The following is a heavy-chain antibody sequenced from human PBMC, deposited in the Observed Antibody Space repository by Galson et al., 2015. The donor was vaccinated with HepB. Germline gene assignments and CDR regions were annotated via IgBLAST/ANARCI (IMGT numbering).Heavy chain of an antibody. CDR2: ISYDGSNK. CDR1: GFTFSSYG. J-gene: IGHJ4*02. CDR3: AKGGEVTYYGFWSGYLSAVDY. V-gene: IGHV3-30*18. Sequence: SLRLSCAASGFTFSSYGMHWVRQAPGKGLEWVAVISYDGSNKYYADSVKGRFTISRDNSKNTLYLQMNSLRAGDTAVYYCAKGGEVTYYGFWSGYLSAVDYWGQGTLVTVSS. D-gene: IGHD3-3*01.